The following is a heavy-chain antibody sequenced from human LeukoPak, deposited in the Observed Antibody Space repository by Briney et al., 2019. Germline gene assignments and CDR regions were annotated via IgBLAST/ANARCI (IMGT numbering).Heavy chain of an antibody. CDR2: IIPIFGTA. CDR3: ARDAGGDYRDDAFDI. D-gene: IGHD4-17*01. CDR1: GGIFSNYA. V-gene: IGHV1-69*05. J-gene: IGHJ3*02. Sequence: SVKVSCKASGGIFSNYAISWVRQAPEQGLEWMGGIIPIFGTATYAQKFQGRVTITTDESTSTAYMELSSLRSEDTAVYYCARDAGGDYRDDAFDIWGQGTMVTVSS.